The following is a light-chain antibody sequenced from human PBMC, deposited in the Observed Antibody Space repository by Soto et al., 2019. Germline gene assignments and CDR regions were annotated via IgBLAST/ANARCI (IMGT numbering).Light chain of an antibody. CDR3: QHYNNWPQWT. CDR1: QSVSSN. J-gene: IGKJ1*01. CDR2: GAS. Sequence: EIVMTQSPATLSVSPGERATLSCRASQSVSSNLAWYQQKPGQAPRLLIYGASTRATGIPARFSGSGSGTEFTLTISSLQSEDFAVYYCQHYNNWPQWTFRQRTKVEIK. V-gene: IGKV3-15*01.